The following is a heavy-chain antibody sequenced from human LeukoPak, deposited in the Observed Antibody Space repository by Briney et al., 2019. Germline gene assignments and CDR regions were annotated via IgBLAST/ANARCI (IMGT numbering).Heavy chain of an antibody. Sequence: PSETLSLTCTVSGGSMSTYYWSWIRQPPGKGLEWIGYIYYSGSTNYNPSLKSRVTISVDTSKNQFSLKLSSVTAADTAVYYCARGSRGGYNWFDPWGQGTLVIVSS. J-gene: IGHJ5*02. CDR3: ARGSRGGYNWFDP. CDR2: IYYSGST. D-gene: IGHD3-16*01. CDR1: GGSMSTYY. V-gene: IGHV4-59*01.